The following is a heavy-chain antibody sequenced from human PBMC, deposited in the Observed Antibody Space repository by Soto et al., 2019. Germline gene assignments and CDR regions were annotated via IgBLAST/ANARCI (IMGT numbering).Heavy chain of an antibody. D-gene: IGHD2-2*01. CDR3: AKDLLGYCSSTSCYAGDNWFDP. CDR2: ISYSGSNK. V-gene: IGHV3-30*04. CDR1: GFTFSSYA. Sequence: PGGSLRLSCAASGFTFSSYAMHWVRQAPGKGLEWVAVISYSGSNKYYADSVKGRFTISRDNSKNTLYLQMNSLRAEDTAVYYCAKDLLGYCSSTSCYAGDNWFDPWGQGTLVTVSS. J-gene: IGHJ5*02.